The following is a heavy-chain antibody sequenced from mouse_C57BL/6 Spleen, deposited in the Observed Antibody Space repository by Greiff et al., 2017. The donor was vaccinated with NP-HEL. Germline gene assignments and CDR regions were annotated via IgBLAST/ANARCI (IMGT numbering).Heavy chain of an antibody. CDR2: IDPSDSYT. J-gene: IGHJ2*01. V-gene: IGHV1-69*01. Sequence: VQLQQPGAELVMPGASVKLSCKASGYTFTSYWMHWVKQRPGQGLEWIGEIDPSDSYTNYNQKFKGKSTLTVDKSSSTAYMQLSSLTSEDSAVYYCARRGWNYGNYGGFYYWGQGTTLTVSS. CDR3: ARRGWNYGNYGGFYY. D-gene: IGHD2-1*01. CDR1: GYTFTSYW.